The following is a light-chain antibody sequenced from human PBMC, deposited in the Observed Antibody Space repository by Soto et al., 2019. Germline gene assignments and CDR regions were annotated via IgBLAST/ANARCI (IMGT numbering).Light chain of an antibody. CDR2: DAS. CDR1: QSVSTY. J-gene: IGKJ1*01. V-gene: IGKV3-20*01. CDR3: QQYGSSGT. Sequence: ALPQSPPTLSSSPGETATLSCRASQSVSTYLAWYQQKPGQAPRLFIYDASNRATGIPDRFSGSGSGTDFTLTISRLEPEDFAVYYCQQYGSSGTFGQGTKVDIK.